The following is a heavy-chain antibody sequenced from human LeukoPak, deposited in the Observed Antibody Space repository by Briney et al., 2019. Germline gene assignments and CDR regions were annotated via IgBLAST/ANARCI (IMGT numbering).Heavy chain of an antibody. CDR1: GGSFSGYY. V-gene: IGHV4-34*01. J-gene: IGHJ4*02. CDR2: INHSGST. CDR3: ARGRFGIPVLDY. Sequence: SETLSLTCAVYGGSFSGYYWNWIRQPPGKGLEWIGEINHSGSTNYNPSLKSRVTISVDTSKNQFSLKLSSVTAADTAVYYCARGRFGIPVLDYWGQGTLVTVSS. D-gene: IGHD3-9*01.